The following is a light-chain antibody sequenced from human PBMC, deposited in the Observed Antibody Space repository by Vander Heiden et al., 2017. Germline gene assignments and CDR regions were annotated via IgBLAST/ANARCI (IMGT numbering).Light chain of an antibody. Sequence: SSELTQDPAVSVALGQTVRITCQGDSLRDSYASWYQQKPGQAPVTVSYVKYNRPSGIPDRFSGFNYGNTAYLTTHGAQAEDEADEYGYSRENNGKHLNVLFGGGTKLTVL. CDR3: YSRENNGKHLNVL. J-gene: IGLJ2*01. CDR1: SLRDSY. V-gene: IGLV3-19*01. CDR2: VKY.